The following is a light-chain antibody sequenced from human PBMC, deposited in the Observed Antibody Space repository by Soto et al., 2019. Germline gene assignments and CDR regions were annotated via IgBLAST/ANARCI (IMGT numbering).Light chain of an antibody. J-gene: IGKJ5*01. V-gene: IGKV1-5*03. CDR1: ENIVRC. CDR2: KEA. Sequence: DIQMTQSPSTLSASVGDRVAITCRASENIVRCVAWYQQKPGKAPKLLIYKEANLADEVPSRFAGSGSGTDFTLTISSLQHEDFATYYCQQSYSPPPVTFGQGTRLEI. CDR3: QQSYSPPPVT.